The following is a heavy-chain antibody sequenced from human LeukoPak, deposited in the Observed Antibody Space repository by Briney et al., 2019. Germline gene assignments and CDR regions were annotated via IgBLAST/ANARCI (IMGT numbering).Heavy chain of an antibody. CDR3: ARGGGLGGFDP. Sequence: PGGSLRLSCAASGFTFSSYDMHWVRQATGKGLEWVSAIGTAGDTYYPGSVKGRFTISRENAKNSSYLQMNSLRAGDTAVYYCARGGGLGGFDPWGQGTLVTVSS. CDR2: IGTAGDT. V-gene: IGHV3-13*01. CDR1: GFTFSSYD. J-gene: IGHJ5*02. D-gene: IGHD5-12*01.